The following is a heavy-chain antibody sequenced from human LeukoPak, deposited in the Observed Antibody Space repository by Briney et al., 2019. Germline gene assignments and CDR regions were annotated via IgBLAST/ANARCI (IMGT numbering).Heavy chain of an antibody. CDR1: GGSISRGGYY. J-gene: IGHJ4*02. CDR2: IYYSGST. Sequence: SETLSLTCTVSGGSISRGGYYWSWIRQHPGKGLEWIGYIYYSGSTYYNPSLKSRVTISVDTSNNQFSLKLSSVTAADTAVYYCARADYYDSSGYSYWGQGTLVTVSS. D-gene: IGHD3-22*01. V-gene: IGHV4-31*03. CDR3: ARADYYDSSGYSY.